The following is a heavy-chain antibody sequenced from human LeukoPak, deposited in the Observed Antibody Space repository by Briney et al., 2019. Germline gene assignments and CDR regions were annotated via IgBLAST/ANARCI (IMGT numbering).Heavy chain of an antibody. CDR3: ARCQRPSYGDNSYGLDV. CDR1: GFTVSSNY. Sequence: PGGSLRLSGAASGFTVSSNYMSWVGQAPGRGREGVSVIYNGGSTYYADSVKGRFTISRDNSKNTLYLQMNSLRAEDTAMYYCARCQRPSYGDNSYGLDVWGQGTTVTVSS. J-gene: IGHJ6*02. V-gene: IGHV3-53*01. D-gene: IGHD4-17*01. CDR2: IYNGGST.